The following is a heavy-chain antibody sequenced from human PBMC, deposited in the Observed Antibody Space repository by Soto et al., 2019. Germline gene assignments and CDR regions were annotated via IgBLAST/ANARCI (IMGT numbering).Heavy chain of an antibody. J-gene: IGHJ5*02. D-gene: IGHD5-12*01. V-gene: IGHV1-69*02. CDR1: GGTFSSYT. CDR2: IIPILGIA. CDR3: ARSAGWLQFREPGT. Sequence: QVQLVQSGAEVKKPGSSVKVSCKASGGTFSSYTISWVRQAPGQGLEWMGRIIPILGIANYAQRFQGRVTITADKSTSTAYMELSSLRSEDTAVYYCARSAGWLQFREPGTWGQGTLVTVSS.